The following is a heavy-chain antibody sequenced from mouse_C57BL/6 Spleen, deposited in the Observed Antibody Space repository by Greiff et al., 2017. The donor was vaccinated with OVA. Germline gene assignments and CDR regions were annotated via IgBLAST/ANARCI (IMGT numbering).Heavy chain of an antibody. V-gene: IGHV5-16*01. Sequence: EVKVEESEGGLVQPGSSMKLSCTASGFTFSDYYMAWVRQVPEKGLEWVANINYDGSSTYYLDSLKSRFIISSDNAKNILYLQMSSLKSEDTATYYCARVNDYYAMDYWGQGTSVTVSS. J-gene: IGHJ4*01. CDR2: INYDGSST. CDR1: GFTFSDYY. CDR3: ARVNDYYAMDY.